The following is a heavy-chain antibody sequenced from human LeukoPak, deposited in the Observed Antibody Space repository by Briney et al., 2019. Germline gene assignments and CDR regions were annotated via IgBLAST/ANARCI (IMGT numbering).Heavy chain of an antibody. D-gene: IGHD3-3*01. CDR3: ARDGTISTDAFDI. CDR2: IYSGGST. J-gene: IGHJ3*02. Sequence: GGSLRLSCAASGFTVSSNYMSWVRQAPGKGLXXVSVIYSGGSTYYADSVKGRFTISRDNSKNTLYLQMNSLRAEDTAVYYCARDGTISTDAFDIWGQGTMVTVSS. CDR1: GFTVSSNY. V-gene: IGHV3-53*01.